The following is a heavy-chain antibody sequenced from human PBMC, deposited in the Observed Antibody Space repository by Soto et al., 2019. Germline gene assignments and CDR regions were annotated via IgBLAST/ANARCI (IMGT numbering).Heavy chain of an antibody. CDR3: ARESGDHYYGMDV. V-gene: IGHV3-21*01. CDR2: ISSSSRYI. D-gene: IGHD7-27*01. J-gene: IGHJ6*02. CDR1: GFTFSSYS. Sequence: EVQMVESGGGLVKPGGYLRLSCAASGFTFSSYSMNWVRQAPGKGLEWVSSISSSSRYIYYADSVKGRFTISRDNAKNTLSLQMNSMRDEDTAVYYCARESGDHYYGMDVWGQVNTVTVSS.